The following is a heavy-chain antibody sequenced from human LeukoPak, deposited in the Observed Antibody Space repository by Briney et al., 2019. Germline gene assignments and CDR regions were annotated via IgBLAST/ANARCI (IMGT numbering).Heavy chain of an antibody. CDR1: GYAFTSYG. CDR2: ISAYNGNT. V-gene: IGHV1-18*01. J-gene: IGHJ4*02. CDR3: ARAVWFGELSADC. D-gene: IGHD3-10*01. Sequence: GASVKVSCKASGYAFTSYGISWVRQAPGQGLEWMGWISAYNGNTNYAQKFQGRVTMTRDTSISTAYMELSRLRSDDTAVYFCARAVWFGELSADCWGQGTLVTVSS.